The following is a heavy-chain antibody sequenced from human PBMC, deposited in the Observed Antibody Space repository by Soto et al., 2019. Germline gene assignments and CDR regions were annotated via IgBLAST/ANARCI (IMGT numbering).Heavy chain of an antibody. CDR3: AKDPVGTTYYYYMDV. Sequence: EVQLLESGGGLVHPGGSRRLYCAASGFTLLNDSLSRVRQDPGEGLEWVSAISGSGGDTYYADSVKGRFTIYRDNTRNTLYLQMNSLRAEDTAGYYCAKDPVGTTYYYYMDVWGKGTTVTVSS. CDR1: GFTLLNDS. V-gene: IGHV3-23*01. CDR2: ISGSGGDT. J-gene: IGHJ6*03. D-gene: IGHD1-1*01.